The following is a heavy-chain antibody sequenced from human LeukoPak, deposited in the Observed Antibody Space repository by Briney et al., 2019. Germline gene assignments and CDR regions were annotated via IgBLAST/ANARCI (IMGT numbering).Heavy chain of an antibody. V-gene: IGHV4-59*08. CDR3: ARHVYSSGRYPYFQH. CDR2: IYSSGST. J-gene: IGHJ1*01. D-gene: IGHD6-19*01. Sequence: SETLSLTCTVSVGSISSYYWSWIRQPPGKGLEWIGYIYSSGSTDYSPSLKSRVTISVDTSKNQFFLKLNSVTAADTAMYYCARHVYSSGRYPYFQHWGQGTLVTVSS. CDR1: VGSISSYY.